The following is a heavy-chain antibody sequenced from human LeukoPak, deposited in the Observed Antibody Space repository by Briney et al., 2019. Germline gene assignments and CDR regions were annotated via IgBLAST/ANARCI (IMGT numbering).Heavy chain of an antibody. J-gene: IGHJ6*02. CDR2: ISSSSSYI. D-gene: IGHD3-10*01. CDR3: ARDYTTLWFGGLLKDYYYYYGMDV. CDR1: GFTFSSYS. V-gene: IGHV3-21*01. Sequence: GGSLRLSCAASGFTFSSYSMNWVRQAPGKGLEWVSSISSSSSYIYYADSVKGRFTISRDNAKNSLYLQMNSLRAEDTAVYYCARDYTTLWFGGLLKDYYYYYGMDVWGQGTTVTVSS.